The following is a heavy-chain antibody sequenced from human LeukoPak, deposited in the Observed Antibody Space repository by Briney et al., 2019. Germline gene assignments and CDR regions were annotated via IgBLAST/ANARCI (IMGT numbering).Heavy chain of an antibody. Sequence: GGSLRLSCAASGFTVSGNYMSWVRQAPGKGLEWVSVIYSGGSTYYADSVKGRFTISRDNSKNTLYLQMNSLRAEDTAVYYCVRGDYGDYTLFDYWGQGTLVTVSS. V-gene: IGHV3-53*01. CDR2: IYSGGST. J-gene: IGHJ4*02. D-gene: IGHD4-17*01. CDR3: VRGDYGDYTLFDY. CDR1: GFTVSGNY.